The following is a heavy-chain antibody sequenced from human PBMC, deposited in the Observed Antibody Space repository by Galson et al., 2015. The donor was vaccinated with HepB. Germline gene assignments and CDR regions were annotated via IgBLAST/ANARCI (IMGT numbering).Heavy chain of an antibody. Sequence: SVKVSCKASGYTFTNYGMHWVRQAPGQRPEWMGWINADNGDTEYTQKLQGRVTVNRDTSASTAYMELSSLRSEDTAVYYCARGVGFGEFFWARHGYWGQGTLVTVSS. CDR1: GYTFTNYG. J-gene: IGHJ4*02. CDR2: INADNGDT. CDR3: ARGVGFGEFFWARHGY. D-gene: IGHD3-10*01. V-gene: IGHV1-3*01.